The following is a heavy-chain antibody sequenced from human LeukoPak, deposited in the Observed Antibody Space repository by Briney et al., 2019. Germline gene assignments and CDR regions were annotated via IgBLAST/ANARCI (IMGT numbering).Heavy chain of an antibody. J-gene: IGHJ4*02. CDR1: GFTFSSYS. V-gene: IGHV3-48*02. CDR3: ARAGYDYVWGSYRCFDY. Sequence: GGSLRLSCAASGFTFSSYSMNWVRQAPGKGLEWVSYISSSSTIYYADSVKGRFTISRDNAKNSLYLQMNSLRDEDTAVYYCARAGYDYVWGSYRCFDYWGQGTLVTVSS. D-gene: IGHD3-16*02. CDR2: ISSSSTI.